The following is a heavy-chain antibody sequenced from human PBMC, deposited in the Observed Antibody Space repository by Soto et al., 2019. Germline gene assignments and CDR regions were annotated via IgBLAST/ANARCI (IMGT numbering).Heavy chain of an antibody. Sequence: SETLSLTCTVSGGSISSGDYYWSWIRRPPGKGLEWIGYIYYSGSTYYNPSLKSRVTISVDTSKNQFSLKLSSVTAADTAVYYCARVGRSVVVAADNWFDPWGQGTLVTVSS. CDR3: ARVGRSVVVAADNWFDP. J-gene: IGHJ5*02. CDR1: GGSISSGDYY. D-gene: IGHD2-15*01. V-gene: IGHV4-30-4*01. CDR2: IYYSGST.